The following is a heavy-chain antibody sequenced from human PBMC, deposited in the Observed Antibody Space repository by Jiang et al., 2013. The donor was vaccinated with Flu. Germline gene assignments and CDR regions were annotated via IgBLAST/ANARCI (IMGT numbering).Heavy chain of an antibody. CDR3: ARRGHSYGNTYYYYGMEV. V-gene: IGHV4-59*08. Sequence: GSGLVKPSETLSLTCTVSGGSISNYYWNWIRQPPGKGPEWIGYIYHSGSTNYNPSLKSRVTISADTSKNQFSLKLNSVTAADTAVYYCARRGHSYGNTYYYYGMEVWARGPRSPSPQ. CDR1: GGSISNYY. D-gene: IGHD5-18*01. J-gene: IGHJ6*04. CDR2: IYHSGST.